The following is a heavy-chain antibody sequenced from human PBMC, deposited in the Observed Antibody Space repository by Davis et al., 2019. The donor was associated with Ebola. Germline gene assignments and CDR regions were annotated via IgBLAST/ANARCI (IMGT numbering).Heavy chain of an antibody. Sequence: GESLKISCAASGFTFSSYAMHWVRQAPGKGLEWVAVISYDGSNKYYADSVKGRFTISRDNAKNSLYLQMNSLRAEDTAVYYCASLTVVTSIDYWGQGTLVTVSS. CDR3: ASLTVVTSIDY. CDR1: GFTFSSYA. V-gene: IGHV3-30-3*01. CDR2: ISYDGSNK. J-gene: IGHJ4*02. D-gene: IGHD4-23*01.